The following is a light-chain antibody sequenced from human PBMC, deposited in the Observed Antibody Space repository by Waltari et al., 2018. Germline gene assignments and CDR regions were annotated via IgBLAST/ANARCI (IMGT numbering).Light chain of an antibody. V-gene: IGKV3-20*01. CDR2: DAS. J-gene: IGKJ1*01. CDR1: QSGGRY. CDR3: QKYVNLPAT. Sequence: ELVFTQSPGTLSLSPGERATLSCRARQSGGRYLAWYQQKHSKAHRLLICDASTRATGIPDSFSVSGAGTYYSLTISRLESEDFAVYYCQKYVNLPATFGQGTKVEIK.